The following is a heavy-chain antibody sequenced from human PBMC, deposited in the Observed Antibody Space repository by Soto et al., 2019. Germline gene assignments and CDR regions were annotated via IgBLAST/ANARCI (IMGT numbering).Heavy chain of an antibody. CDR1: GFALSTTGMC. CDR2: IDREDDK. D-gene: IGHD3-22*01. J-gene: IGHJ4*02. Sequence: GSGPTLVNPTQTLTLTCTFPGFALSTTGMCVSWSRQPPGHALEWLALIDREDDKYYXTXXXXMLTXSKDISKNQVVRTMASMDPXDTAMYFCARTSHYDSSGYYYGDQPLLDYGGQGTMVTAAS. CDR3: ARTSHYDSSGYYYGDQPLLDY. V-gene: IGHV2-70*01.